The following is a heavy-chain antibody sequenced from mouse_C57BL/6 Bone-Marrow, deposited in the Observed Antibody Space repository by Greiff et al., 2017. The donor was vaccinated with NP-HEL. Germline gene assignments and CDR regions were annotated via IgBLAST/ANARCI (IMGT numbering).Heavy chain of an antibody. CDR3: ARFPHYGNYVYYAMDY. J-gene: IGHJ4*01. D-gene: IGHD2-1*01. Sequence: EVQLQHSVAELVRPGASVKLSCTASGFNIKNTYMHWVKQRPEQGLEWIGRIDPANGNTKYAPKFQGKATITADTSSNTAYLQLSSLTSEDTAIYYCARFPHYGNYVYYAMDYWGQGTSVTVSS. CDR2: IDPANGNT. V-gene: IGHV14-3*01. CDR1: GFNIKNTY.